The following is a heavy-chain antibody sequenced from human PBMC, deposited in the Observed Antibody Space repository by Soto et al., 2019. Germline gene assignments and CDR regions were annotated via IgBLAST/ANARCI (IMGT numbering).Heavy chain of an antibody. CDR2: IIPIFGTA. V-gene: IGHV1-69*13. J-gene: IGHJ4*02. Sequence: GASVKVSCKACGGTISSYAISWVRQAPGQGLEWMGGIIPIFGTANYAQKFQGRVTITADESTSTAYMELSSLRSEDTAVYYCARAASGYDYYFDYWGQGTLVTVSS. D-gene: IGHD5-12*01. CDR1: GGTISSYA. CDR3: ARAASGYDYYFDY.